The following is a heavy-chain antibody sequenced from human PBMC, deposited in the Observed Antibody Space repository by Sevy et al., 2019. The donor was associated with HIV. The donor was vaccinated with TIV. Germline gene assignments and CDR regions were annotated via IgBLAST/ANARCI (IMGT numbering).Heavy chain of an antibody. V-gene: IGHV3-21*05. CDR2: FSFSGNYI. D-gene: IGHD6-19*01. J-gene: IGHJ4*02. Sequence: GGSLRLSCVASGINFKTYKINWVRQTPGKGLEWVSYFSFSGNYIYYADFAKGRFTIHRDKARNSLYLQMISLTAEDTAVYYCATSSGWALDYWGQGTLVTVSS. CDR3: ATSSGWALDY. CDR1: GINFKTYK.